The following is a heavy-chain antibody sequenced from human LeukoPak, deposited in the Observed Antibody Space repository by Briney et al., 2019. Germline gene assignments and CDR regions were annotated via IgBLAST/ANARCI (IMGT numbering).Heavy chain of an antibody. V-gene: IGHV4-59*08. D-gene: IGHD2-15*01. CDR1: GGSISSYY. J-gene: IGHJ5*02. CDR2: IYYSGST. CDR3: ARRGYCSGGSRSNWFDP. Sequence: SETLSLTCTVSGGSISSYYWSWIRQPPGKGLEWIGYIYYSGSTNYNPSLKSRVTISVDTSKNQFSLKLSSVTAADTAVYYCARRGYCSGGSRSNWFDPWGQGTLVTVSS.